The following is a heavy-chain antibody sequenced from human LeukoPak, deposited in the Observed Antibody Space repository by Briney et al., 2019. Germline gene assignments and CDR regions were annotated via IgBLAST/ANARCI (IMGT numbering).Heavy chain of an antibody. J-gene: IGHJ4*02. Sequence: PGGSLRLSCAASGFTFDDHGMSWVRQAPGKGLEWVSGINWNGGSTGYADSVKGRFTISRDNAKNPLYLQMNSLRAEDTAVYYCAKETLYTVTTLHYFDYWGQGTLVTVSS. D-gene: IGHD4-17*01. CDR3: AKETLYTVTTLHYFDY. CDR1: GFTFDDHG. CDR2: INWNGGST. V-gene: IGHV3-20*04.